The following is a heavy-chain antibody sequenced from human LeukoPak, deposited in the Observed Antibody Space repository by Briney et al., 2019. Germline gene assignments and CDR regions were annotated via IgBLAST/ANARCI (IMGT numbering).Heavy chain of an antibody. Sequence: PSETLSLTCSVYGGSFSGYYWSWIRQPPGKGLEWIGEINHSGSTNYNPSLKSRVTISVDTSKNQFSLKLSSVTAADTAVYNCARAEQQLVPFDPWGQGTLVTVSS. J-gene: IGHJ5*02. CDR3: ARAEQQLVPFDP. CDR1: GGSFSGYY. V-gene: IGHV4-34*01. D-gene: IGHD6-13*01. CDR2: INHSGST.